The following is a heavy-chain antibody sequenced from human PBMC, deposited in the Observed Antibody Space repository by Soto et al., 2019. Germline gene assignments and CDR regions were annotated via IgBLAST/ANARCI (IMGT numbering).Heavy chain of an antibody. CDR3: ARHGRSSYRSGWYYFDY. V-gene: IGHV1-46*01. CDR1: GYTFTSYY. CDR2: INPSGGST. Sequence: ASVKVSCKASGYTFTSYYMHWVRQAPGQGLEWMGIINPSGGSTSYAQKFQGRVTMTRDTSTSTVYMELSSLRSEDTAVYYCARHGRSSYRSGWYYFDYWGQGTLVTVSS. D-gene: IGHD6-19*01. J-gene: IGHJ4*02.